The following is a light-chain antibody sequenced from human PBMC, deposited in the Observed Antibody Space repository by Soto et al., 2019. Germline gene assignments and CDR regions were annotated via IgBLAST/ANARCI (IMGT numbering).Light chain of an antibody. CDR2: EVS. V-gene: IGLV2-14*01. Sequence: QSALTQPASVSGSPGQSITISCTGTSSDVGHYNYVSWYQQHPGKAPKLMIYEVSNRPSGVSNRFSGSKSGNTASLTISGLQPEDEADYYCNSYTSSSTYVFGTGTKLTVL. CDR3: NSYTSSSTYV. J-gene: IGLJ1*01. CDR1: SSDVGHYNY.